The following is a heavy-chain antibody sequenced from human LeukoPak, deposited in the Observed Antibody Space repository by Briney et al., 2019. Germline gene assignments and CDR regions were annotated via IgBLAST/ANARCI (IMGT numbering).Heavy chain of an antibody. CDR2: ISYDGSNK. J-gene: IGHJ3*02. V-gene: IGHV3-30-3*01. CDR1: GFTFSSYA. Sequence: PGGSLRLSCAASGFTFSSYAMHWVRQAPGKGLEWVAVISYDGSNKYYADSVKGRFTISRDNSKNTLYLQMNSLRAEDTAVYYCARPAPPGGILYGFHIWGQGTMVTVSS. CDR3: ARPAPPGGILYGFHI.